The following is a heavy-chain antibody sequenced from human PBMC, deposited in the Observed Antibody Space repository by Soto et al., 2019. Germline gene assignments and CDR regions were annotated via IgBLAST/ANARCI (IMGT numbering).Heavy chain of an antibody. V-gene: IGHV3-53*01. J-gene: IGHJ5*02. CDR2: IYSGGNS. Sequence: PGVFLRLSCTNSGFTVSISHMSWVRQAPGQGLDWVSVIYSGGNSYYAVSVQGRFTISRDNSKNTVYLQMNSLRGEDTAIYYCARLGPFGSETYSFRYNWFDPWGQGTLVTVSS. D-gene: IGHD2-21*01. CDR3: ARLGPFGSETYSFRYNWFDP. CDR1: GFTVSISH.